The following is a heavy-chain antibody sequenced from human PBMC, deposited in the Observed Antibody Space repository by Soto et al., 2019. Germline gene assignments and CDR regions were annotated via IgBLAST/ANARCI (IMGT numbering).Heavy chain of an antibody. V-gene: IGHV3-21*01. Sequence: GGSMRLCCAASGVTFSSYSMNWVRQAPGKGLEWVSSISSSSSYIYYADSVKGRFTISRDNAKNSLYLQMNSLRAEDTAVYYCARDPYSETTPYYYYGIDVWGQGTTVTVSS. CDR1: GVTFSSYS. J-gene: IGHJ6*02. CDR2: ISSSSSYI. D-gene: IGHD1-7*01. CDR3: ARDPYSETTPYYYYGIDV.